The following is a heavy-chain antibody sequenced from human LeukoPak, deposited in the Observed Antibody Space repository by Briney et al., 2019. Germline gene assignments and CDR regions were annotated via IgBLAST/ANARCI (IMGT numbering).Heavy chain of an antibody. D-gene: IGHD2-15*01. V-gene: IGHV4-4*07. CDR3: ARGRYCSADICSGGHAFSI. J-gene: IGHJ3*02. CDR1: GGSINNYY. CDR2: IYTLGST. Sequence: SEALSLTCTGSGGSINNYYWSWIRPPAGRGREWVGRIYTLGSTNYNPCLKSRVTIPVDTSKNQFSLKLSSVTAEARAVYYCARGRYCSADICSGGHAFSIRGQGTMASLSS.